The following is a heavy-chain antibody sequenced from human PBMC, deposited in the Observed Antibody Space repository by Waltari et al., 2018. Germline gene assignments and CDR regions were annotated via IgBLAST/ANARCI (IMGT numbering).Heavy chain of an antibody. Sequence: QLQLQESGPGLVKPSETLSLTCTVSGGSISSSSYYWGWIRQPPGKGLEWIGSIYYSGITYYNPSLKSRVTISVDTSKNQFSLKLSSVTAADTAVYYCARLKMALGSLGGGMDVWGQGTTVTVSS. CDR3: ARLKMALGSLGGGMDV. J-gene: IGHJ6*02. CDR1: GGSISSSSYY. D-gene: IGHD3-16*01. V-gene: IGHV4-39*07. CDR2: IYYSGIT.